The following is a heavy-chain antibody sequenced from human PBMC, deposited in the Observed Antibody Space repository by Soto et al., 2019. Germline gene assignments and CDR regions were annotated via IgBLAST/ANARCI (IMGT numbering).Heavy chain of an antibody. CDR3: ARGGYSSSRGGFDP. J-gene: IGHJ5*02. V-gene: IGHV1-2*02. D-gene: IGHD6-6*01. Sequence: ASVKVSCKASGYTFSGYYIHWLRQAPGQGLEWMGWINPNSGGTNYAQKFQGRVTMTRNTSISTAYMELSSLRSEDTAVYYCARGGYSSSRGGFDPWGQGTLVTVSS. CDR1: GYTFSGYY. CDR2: INPNSGGT.